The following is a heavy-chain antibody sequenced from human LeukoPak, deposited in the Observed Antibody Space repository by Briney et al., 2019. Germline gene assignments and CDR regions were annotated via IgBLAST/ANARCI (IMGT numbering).Heavy chain of an antibody. CDR1: GGTFSSYA. D-gene: IGHD1-20*01. Sequence: SVKVSCKASGGTFSSYAISWVRQAPGQGFEWMGGIIPIFGTANYAQKFQGRVTITTDESTSTAYMELSSLRSEDTAVYYCAAEPRKYNWNDFDAFDIWGQGTMVTVSS. CDR2: IIPIFGTA. CDR3: AAEPRKYNWNDFDAFDI. V-gene: IGHV1-69*05. J-gene: IGHJ3*02.